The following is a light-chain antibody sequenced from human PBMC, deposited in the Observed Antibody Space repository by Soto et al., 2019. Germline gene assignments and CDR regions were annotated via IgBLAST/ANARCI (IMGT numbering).Light chain of an antibody. Sequence: QSVLTQPASVSGSPGQSITISCTGTSSDIGAYGYVSWYQQHPARAPKLIIYDVNDRPSGVSDRFSGSKSGNTASLAISGLQAEDEADYFCSSYTIFSTHVLFGGGTKLTV. J-gene: IGLJ2*01. CDR2: DVN. CDR3: SSYTIFSTHVL. CDR1: SSDIGAYGY. V-gene: IGLV2-14*01.